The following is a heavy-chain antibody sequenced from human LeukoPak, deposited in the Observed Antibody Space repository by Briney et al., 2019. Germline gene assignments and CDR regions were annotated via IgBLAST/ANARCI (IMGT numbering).Heavy chain of an antibody. V-gene: IGHV5-51*01. Sequence: GESLKISCKGSGYSFTSYWIFWVRQVPGKSLDWMGLIHPGDSDTRYSPSFQGQVTISVDKSITTAYLQWSSLQASDTAIYFCARVVVVTATHWYFDLWGRGSLVTVFS. CDR3: ARVVVVTATHWYFDL. CDR1: GYSFTSYW. CDR2: IHPGDSDT. J-gene: IGHJ2*01. D-gene: IGHD2-21*02.